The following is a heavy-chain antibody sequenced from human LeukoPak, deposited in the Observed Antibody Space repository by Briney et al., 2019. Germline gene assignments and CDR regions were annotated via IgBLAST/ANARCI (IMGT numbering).Heavy chain of an antibody. D-gene: IGHD6-13*01. Sequence: SETLSLTCAVYGGSFSGYYWSWIRQPPGKGLEWIGEINHSGSTNYNPSLKSRVTISVDTSKNQFSLKLSSVTAADTAVYYCARGGLGYTNSWYAVSFDYWGQGTLATVSS. CDR3: ARGGLGYTNSWYAVSFDY. CDR1: GGSFSGYY. J-gene: IGHJ4*02. V-gene: IGHV4-34*01. CDR2: INHSGST.